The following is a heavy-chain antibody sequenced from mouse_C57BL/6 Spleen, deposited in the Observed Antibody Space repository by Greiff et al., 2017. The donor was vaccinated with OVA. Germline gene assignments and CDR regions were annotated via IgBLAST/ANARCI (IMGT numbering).Heavy chain of an antibody. CDR3: AGTGGDYDSQYCAMDY. V-gene: IGHV1-53*01. CDR1: GYTFTSYW. CDR2: INPSNGGT. J-gene: IGHJ4*01. D-gene: IGHD2-4*01. Sequence: QVQLQQPGTELVKPGASVKLSCKASGYTFTSYWMHWVKQRPGQGLEWIGNINPSNGGTNYNEKFKSKATLTVDKSSSTAYMQLSSLTSEDSAIYSCAGTGGDYDSQYCAMDYWGQGTSVTVSS.